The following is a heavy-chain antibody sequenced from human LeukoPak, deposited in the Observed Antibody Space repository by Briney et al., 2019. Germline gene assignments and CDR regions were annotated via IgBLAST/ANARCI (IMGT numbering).Heavy chain of an antibody. CDR1: GYTFTSYD. J-gene: IGHJ4*02. Sequence: ASVKVSCKASGYTFTSYDINWVRQATGQGLERMGWMSPNSDYTGYAQKFQGRVTMTRNTSISTAYMELSSLRSDDTAMYFCARGVAAGYDYWGQGTLVTVSS. CDR2: MSPNSDYT. D-gene: IGHD6-13*01. V-gene: IGHV1-8*01. CDR3: ARGVAAGYDY.